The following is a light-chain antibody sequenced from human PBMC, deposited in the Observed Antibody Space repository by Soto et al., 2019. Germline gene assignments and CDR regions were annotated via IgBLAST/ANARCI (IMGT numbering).Light chain of an antibody. V-gene: IGLV2-14*01. CDR3: SSYAGSRTLV. CDR2: DVT. CDR1: SSDIGGYDY. Sequence: QSVLTQPASMSGSPGQSVTISCTGTSSDIGGYDYVSWYQQHPGKAPKLIIYDVTNRPSGFSNRFSGSKSGNTASLTISGLQAEDEADYYCSSYAGSRTLVFGGGTKLTVL. J-gene: IGLJ2*01.